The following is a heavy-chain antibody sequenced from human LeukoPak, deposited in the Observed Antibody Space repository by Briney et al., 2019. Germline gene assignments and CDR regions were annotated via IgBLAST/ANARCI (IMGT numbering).Heavy chain of an antibody. CDR2: INTNSGGT. Sequence: GASVKVSCKTSGYSFTDYYMHWVRQAPGQGLEWMGWINTNSGGTSTAQKFQGRITMTRDTSITTVYMEVSWLTSDDTAIYYCARADRLDGSPYLIGPWGQGTLVTVSS. CDR3: ARADRLDGSPYLIGP. V-gene: IGHV1-2*02. CDR1: GYSFTDYY. D-gene: IGHD1-26*01. J-gene: IGHJ5*02.